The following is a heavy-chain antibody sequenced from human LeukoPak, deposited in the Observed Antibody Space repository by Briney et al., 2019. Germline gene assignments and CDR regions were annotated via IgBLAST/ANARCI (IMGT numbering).Heavy chain of an antibody. CDR2: IYYSGGT. V-gene: IGHV4-31*03. CDR1: GGSISSGVYY. CDR3: ARINSSGYYFDY. J-gene: IGHJ4*02. Sequence: SQTLSLTCTVSGGSISSGVYYWSWIRQHPGKGLEWIGYIYYSGGTYYNPPLKSRVTISVDTSKNQFSLKLSSVTAADTAVYYCARINSSGYYFDYWGQGTLVTVSS. D-gene: IGHD3-22*01.